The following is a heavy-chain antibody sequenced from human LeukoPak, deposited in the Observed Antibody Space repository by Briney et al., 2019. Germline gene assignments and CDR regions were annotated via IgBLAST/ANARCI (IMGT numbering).Heavy chain of an antibody. V-gene: IGHV3-30*04. D-gene: IGHD4-17*01. CDR1: GFTFSSYA. Sequence: GGSLRLSCAASGFTFSSYAMHWVRQAPGKGLEWVAVISYDGSNKYYADSVKGRFSISRGNSRNTLYLQMNSLRAEDTAVYYCARVGGSYGDYVFRYYFDYWGQGTLVTVSS. J-gene: IGHJ4*02. CDR3: ARVGGSYGDYVFRYYFDY. CDR2: ISYDGSNK.